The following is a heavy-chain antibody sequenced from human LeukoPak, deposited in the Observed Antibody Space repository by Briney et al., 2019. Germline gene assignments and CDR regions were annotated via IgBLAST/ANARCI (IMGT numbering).Heavy chain of an antibody. CDR1: GFTFSSYG. CDR3: AKDPGCGGDCYFDY. J-gene: IGHJ4*02. CDR2: IRYDGSNK. Sequence: PGGSLRLSCAASGFTFSSYGMHWVRQAPGKGLDWVAFIRYDGSNKYYADSVKGRFTISRDNSKNTLYLQMNSLRAEDTAVYYCAKDPGCGGDCYFDYWGQGTLVTVSS. V-gene: IGHV3-30*02. D-gene: IGHD2-21*01.